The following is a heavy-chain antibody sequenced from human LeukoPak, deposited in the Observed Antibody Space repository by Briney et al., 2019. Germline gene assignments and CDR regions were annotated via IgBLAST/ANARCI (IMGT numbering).Heavy chain of an antibody. D-gene: IGHD3-10*01. CDR3: AKPRYYGSGSSTTFDP. J-gene: IGHJ5*02. V-gene: IGHV3-23*01. Sequence: GGSLRLSCAASGFTFSSYAMSWVRQAPGKGLEWVSAISGSGGSTYYADSVKSRFTISRDNSKNTLYLQMNSLRAEETGVYYCAKPRYYGSGSSTTFDPWGQGTLVTVSS. CDR2: ISGSGGST. CDR1: GFTFSSYA.